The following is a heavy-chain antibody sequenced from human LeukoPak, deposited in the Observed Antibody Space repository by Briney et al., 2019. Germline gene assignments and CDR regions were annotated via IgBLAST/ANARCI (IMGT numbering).Heavy chain of an antibody. Sequence: GGSLRLSCAASGFTFSSYAMSWVRQAPGKGLGWVSAISGSGGSTYYADSVKGRFTISRDNSKNTLYLQMNSLRAEDTAVYYCAKDWDYYDSSGYYSGAFDIWGQGTMVTVSS. CDR1: GFTFSSYA. D-gene: IGHD3-22*01. CDR2: ISGSGGST. J-gene: IGHJ3*02. CDR3: AKDWDYYDSSGYYSGAFDI. V-gene: IGHV3-23*01.